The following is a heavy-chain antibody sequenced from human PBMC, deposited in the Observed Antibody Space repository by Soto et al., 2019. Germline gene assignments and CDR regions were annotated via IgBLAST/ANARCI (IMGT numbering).Heavy chain of an antibody. V-gene: IGHV3-23*01. CDR3: ATVGRANYFHN. CDR2: ISGGGINT. Sequence: GSLRLSCAASGFTFVSYALTFFRHSPGKGLEWVSVISGGGINTLYADSVKGRFTISRDNSKNTLYLQMNSLRADDTAVYYCATVGRANYFHNWGQGTLVTVSS. J-gene: IGHJ4*02. CDR1: GFTFVSYA.